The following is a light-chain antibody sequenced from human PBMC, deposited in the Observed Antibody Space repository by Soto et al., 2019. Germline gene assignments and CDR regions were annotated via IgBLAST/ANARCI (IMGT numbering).Light chain of an antibody. CDR2: EVS. V-gene: IGLV2-14*01. Sequence: QSVLTQPASVSGSPGQSITVSCTGTSSAVGGYNYVSWYQQHPGKAPKLMIYEVSNRPSGVSNRFSGSKSGNTASLTISGLQAEDEADYYCSSYTSSSTRVFGGGTKLTVL. CDR3: SSYTSSSTRV. J-gene: IGLJ3*02. CDR1: SSAVGGYNY.